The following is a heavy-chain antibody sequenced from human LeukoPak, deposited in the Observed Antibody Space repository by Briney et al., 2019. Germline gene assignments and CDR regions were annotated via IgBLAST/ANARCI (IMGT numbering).Heavy chain of an antibody. CDR1: GFTFTTYA. J-gene: IGHJ4*02. D-gene: IGHD1-7*01. CDR3: AKVARTGTTVYYSDY. CDR2: VSGSGGST. Sequence: GGSLRLSCAASGFTFTTYAMNWVRQAPGKGLEWVSSVSGSGGSTYYADSVKGRFTISRDNSKNTLYLQMNSLRAEDTAVYYCAKVARTGTTVYYSDYWGQGTLVTVSS. V-gene: IGHV3-23*01.